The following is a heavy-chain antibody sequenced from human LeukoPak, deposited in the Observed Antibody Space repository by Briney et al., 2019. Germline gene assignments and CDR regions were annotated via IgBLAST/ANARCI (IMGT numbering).Heavy chain of an antibody. J-gene: IGHJ6*02. D-gene: IGHD3-3*01. CDR2: IYYSGST. CDR3: ARVPHVLRFSRFEYGMDV. Sequence: PSETLSLTCTVSGGSISSYYWSWIRQPPGKGLEWIVYIYYSGSTNYNPSLKSRVTISVDTSKNQFSLKLSSVTAADTAVYYCARVPHVLRFSRFEYGMDVWGQGTTVTVSS. V-gene: IGHV4-59*01. CDR1: GGSISSYY.